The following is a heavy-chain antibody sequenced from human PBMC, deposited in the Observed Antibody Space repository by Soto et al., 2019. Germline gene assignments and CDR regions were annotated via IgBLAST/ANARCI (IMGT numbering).Heavy chain of an antibody. Sequence: SLTCTVSGASISSSSYYWGWIRQPPGEGLEWIASIYYNERTYYNPSLRSRLTTSVDTSKNQFSLILTSVTAADTAVYSCASGGTIEGDSSYYGTDVWGQGTTVTVSS. CDR1: GASISSSSYY. J-gene: IGHJ6*02. CDR2: IYYNERT. CDR3: ASGGTIEGDSSYYGTDV. D-gene: IGHD1-1*01. V-gene: IGHV4-39*01.